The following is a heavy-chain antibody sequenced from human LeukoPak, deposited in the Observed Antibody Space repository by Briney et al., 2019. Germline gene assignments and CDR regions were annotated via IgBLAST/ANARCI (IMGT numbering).Heavy chain of an antibody. J-gene: IGHJ4*02. CDR2: ISWNSGSI. CDR1: GFTFDDYA. V-gene: IGHV3-9*01. D-gene: IGHD5-12*01. Sequence: GGSLRLSCAASGFTFDDYAMHWVRHAPGKGLEWVSGISWNSGSIGYADSVKGRFTISRDNAKSSLYLQMNSLRAEDTALYYCAGGGYETFYNYWGQGTLVTVSS. CDR3: AGGGYETFYNY.